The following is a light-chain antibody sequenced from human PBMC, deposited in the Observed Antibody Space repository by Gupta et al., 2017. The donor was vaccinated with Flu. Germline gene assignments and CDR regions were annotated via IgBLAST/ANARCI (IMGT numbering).Light chain of an antibody. J-gene: IGLJ1*01. V-gene: IGLV2-14*01. Sequence: QSALTQPASVSGSLGQSLPISCTGTSSDVGRSDSVSWYQQHPDKAPKLIIYDVTSRPSGVSSRFSGSKSGNTASLTISGLQAEDETDYYCSSYTSGSTFYVFGTGTKVTVL. CDR3: SSYTSGSTFYV. CDR2: DVT. CDR1: SSDVGRSDS.